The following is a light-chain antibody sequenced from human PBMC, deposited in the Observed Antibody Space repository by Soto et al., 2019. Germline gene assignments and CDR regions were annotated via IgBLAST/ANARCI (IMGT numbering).Light chain of an antibody. CDR3: QQRSNWPLIT. CDR1: QSVSSN. CDR2: DAS. V-gene: IGKV3-11*01. J-gene: IGKJ5*01. Sequence: EIVMPQSPATLSVSPGARATLSCSARQSVSSNLAWYQQKPGQAPRHLIIDASTRATGIPARFSGSGSGTDFTLTISSLEPEDFAVYYCQQRSNWPLITFGQGTRLEIK.